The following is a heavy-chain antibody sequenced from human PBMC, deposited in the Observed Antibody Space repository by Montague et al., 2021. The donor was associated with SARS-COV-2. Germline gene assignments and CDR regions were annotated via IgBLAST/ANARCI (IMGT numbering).Heavy chain of an antibody. CDR1: DASISTSNY. V-gene: IGHV4-39*07. D-gene: IGHD5-12*01. CDR3: AGRYRWAMEV. J-gene: IGHJ6*02. CDR2: IHFTGTT. Sequence: SETLSLTCSVSDASISTSNYWGWLRQTPGKGLEWIASIHFTGTTYYKPSLKSRVTISVDTSKNQFSLKLSSVTAADTAVYYCAGRYRWAMEVWGQGTTVTVSS.